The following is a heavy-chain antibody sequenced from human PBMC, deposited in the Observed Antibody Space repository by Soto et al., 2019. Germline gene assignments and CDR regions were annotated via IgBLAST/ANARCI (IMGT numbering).Heavy chain of an antibody. CDR2: IYPGDSDT. D-gene: IGHD6-13*01. J-gene: IGHJ6*02. V-gene: IGHV5-51*01. CDR3: ARRRYSSSWYKYYYYYYGMDV. Sequence: RGESLKISCKGSGYSFTSYWIGWVRQMPGKGLEWMGIIYPGDSDTRYSPSFQGQVTISADKSISTAYLQWSSLKASDTAMYYCARRRYSSSWYKYYYYYYGMDVWGQGTTVTVSS. CDR1: GYSFTSYW.